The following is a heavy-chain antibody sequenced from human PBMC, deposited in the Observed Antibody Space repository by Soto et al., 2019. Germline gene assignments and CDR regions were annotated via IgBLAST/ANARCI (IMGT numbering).Heavy chain of an antibody. CDR2: VSHDGRNT. D-gene: IGHD3-10*01. Sequence: GGSLRLSCAASGFTFSSYSMNWVRQAPGKGLEWVAVVSHDGRNTHYADSVKGRFTISRDSSKNTVSLEMTSLRAEDTAIYYCVKGTEQYYHYIMDVWGQGTTVTVSS. CDR3: VKGTEQYYHYIMDV. J-gene: IGHJ6*02. V-gene: IGHV3-30*18. CDR1: GFTFSSYS.